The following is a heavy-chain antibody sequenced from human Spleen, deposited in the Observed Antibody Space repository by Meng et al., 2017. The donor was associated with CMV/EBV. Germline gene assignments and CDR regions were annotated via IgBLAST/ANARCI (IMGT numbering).Heavy chain of an antibody. V-gene: IGHV3-23*03. CDR2: IYSGGSST. CDR1: GFTFSSYA. Sequence: GESLKISCAASGFTFSSYAMSWVRQAPGKGLEWVSVIYSGGSSTYYADSVKGRFTISRDNSKNTLYLQMNSLRAEDTAVYYCAQDYWGQGTLVTVSS. J-gene: IGHJ4*02. CDR3: AQDY.